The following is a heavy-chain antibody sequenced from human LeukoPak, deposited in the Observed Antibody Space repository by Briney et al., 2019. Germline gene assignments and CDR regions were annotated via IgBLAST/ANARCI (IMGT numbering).Heavy chain of an antibody. CDR1: GFTVGNNH. Sequence: GGSLRLSCAASGFTVGNNHMNWVRQAPGKGLKWLSYIGSSGSPKYYADSVKDRFTVSRDNAENSLYLQMNNLGVEDTAVYYCARSLSVRWFYFDYWGQGILVTVSS. CDR3: ARSLSVRWFYFDY. CDR2: IGSSGSPK. J-gene: IGHJ4*02. D-gene: IGHD3-9*01. V-gene: IGHV3-11*01.